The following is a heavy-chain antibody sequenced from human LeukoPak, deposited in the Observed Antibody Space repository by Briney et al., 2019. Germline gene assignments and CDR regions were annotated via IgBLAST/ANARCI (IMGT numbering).Heavy chain of an antibody. CDR3: ARDRPHYDFRSGQGYYYYMDV. V-gene: IGHV4-4*07. D-gene: IGHD3-3*01. J-gene: IGHJ6*03. CDR1: GGSISSYY. CDR2: IYTCGST. Sequence: SETLSLTCTVSGGSISSYYWSWMRQPAGEGREWIGRIYTCGSTNYHPSLKSRFTMSVDTSKTQFSQNLSSVTAADTAVYYCARDRPHYDFRSGQGYYYYMDVWGKGTTVTVSS.